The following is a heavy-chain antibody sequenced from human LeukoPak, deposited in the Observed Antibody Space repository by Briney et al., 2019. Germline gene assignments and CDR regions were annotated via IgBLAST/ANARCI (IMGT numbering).Heavy chain of an antibody. D-gene: IGHD2-2*01. Sequence: PGGSLRLSCVASGFIFSSYALHWVRQAPGKGLEWVAVISYDGNYKYYADSVKGRFTISRDNSKNTLYLQMNSLRAEDTAVYYCAKYKRGFHIVVVPVYYWGQGTLVTVSS. CDR3: AKYKRGFHIVVVPVYY. CDR1: GFIFSSYA. CDR2: ISYDGNYK. J-gene: IGHJ4*02. V-gene: IGHV3-30-3*02.